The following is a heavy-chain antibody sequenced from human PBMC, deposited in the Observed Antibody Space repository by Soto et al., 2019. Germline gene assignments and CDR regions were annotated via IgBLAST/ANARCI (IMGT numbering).Heavy chain of an antibody. Sequence: QVQLQESGPGLVKPSQTLSLTCTVSGGSISSGGYYWSWIRQHPGKGLEWIGYIYYSGSTYYNPSLKSRVTISVDTSKNQFSLKLSSVTAADTAVYYCASAPLHYDFWSGSANWFDPWGQGTLVTVSS. CDR1: GGSISSGGYY. CDR3: ASAPLHYDFWSGSANWFDP. J-gene: IGHJ5*02. V-gene: IGHV4-31*03. D-gene: IGHD3-3*01. CDR2: IYYSGST.